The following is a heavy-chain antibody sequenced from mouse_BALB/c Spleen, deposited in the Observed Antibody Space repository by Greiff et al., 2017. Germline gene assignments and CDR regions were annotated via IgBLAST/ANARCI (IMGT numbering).Heavy chain of an antibody. V-gene: IGHV3-2*02. CDR1: GYLITSDYA. Sequence: DVKLQESGPGLVKPSQSLSLTCTVTGYLITSDYAWNWIRQFPGNKLEWMGYISYSGSTSYNPSLKRRISITRETSKNQFFLQLNSVTTEDTATYYCARGPYWGQGTLVTVSA. CDR2: ISYSGST. J-gene: IGHJ3*01. CDR3: ARGPY.